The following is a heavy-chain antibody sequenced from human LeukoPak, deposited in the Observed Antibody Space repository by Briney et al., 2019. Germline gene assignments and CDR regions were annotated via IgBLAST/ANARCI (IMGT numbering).Heavy chain of an antibody. J-gene: IGHJ4*02. CDR2: IYYSGSA. D-gene: IGHD2-2*01. Sequence: SETLSLTCTVSGGSISTRWYYWGWIRQPPGKGLESIRTIYYSGSAYYNPSLKSRVTISVDTSKNQFSLKLSSVTAADTAVYYCAKTCPSAVGPGAVPFDLWGQGSLVTVSS. V-gene: IGHV4-39*01. CDR3: AKTCPSAVGPGAVPFDL. CDR1: GGSISTRWYY.